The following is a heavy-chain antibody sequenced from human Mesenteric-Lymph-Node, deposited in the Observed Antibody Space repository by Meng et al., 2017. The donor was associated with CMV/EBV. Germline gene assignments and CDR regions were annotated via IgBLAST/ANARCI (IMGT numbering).Heavy chain of an antibody. CDR3: ARAGGLASAFDI. CDR1: GFTVSSNY. V-gene: IGHV3-66*02. D-gene: IGHD3-16*01. Sequence: GESLKISCGASGFTVSSNYMSWVRQAPGKGLEWVSVIYSGGSTYYADSVKGRFTISRDNSKNTLYLQMNSLRAEDTAVYYCARAGGLASAFDIWGQGTMVTVSS. J-gene: IGHJ3*02. CDR2: IYSGGST.